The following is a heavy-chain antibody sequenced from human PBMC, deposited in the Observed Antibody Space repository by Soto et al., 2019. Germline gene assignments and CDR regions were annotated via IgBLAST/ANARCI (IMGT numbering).Heavy chain of an antibody. J-gene: IGHJ2*01. D-gene: IGHD2-21*02. CDR2: ISYDGSNK. Sequence: QVQLVESGGGVVQPGRSLRLSCAASGFTFSSYAMRWVRQAPGKGLEWVAVISYDGSNKYYADSVKGRFTISRDNSKNTLYLQMNSLRAEDTAVYYCARTPYCGGDCYRTRYFDLWGRGTLVTVSS. CDR3: ARTPYCGGDCYRTRYFDL. V-gene: IGHV3-30-3*01. CDR1: GFTFSSYA.